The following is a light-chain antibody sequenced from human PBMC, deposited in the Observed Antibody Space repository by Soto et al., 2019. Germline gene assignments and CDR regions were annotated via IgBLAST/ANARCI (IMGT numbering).Light chain of an antibody. V-gene: IGKV3-15*01. Sequence: EMVMTQSPATLSVSPGERATLSCRASQSVSSNLAWYQQRPGQAPRLLIVGASTRATDIPPRFSGSGSGTEFTLTISSLQSEDFAVYYCQQYNNRPWTFGQGTKVEIK. J-gene: IGKJ1*01. CDR1: QSVSSN. CDR2: GAS. CDR3: QQYNNRPWT.